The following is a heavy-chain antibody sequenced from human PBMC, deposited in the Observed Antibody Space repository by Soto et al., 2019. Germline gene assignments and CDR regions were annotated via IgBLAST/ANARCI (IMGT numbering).Heavy chain of an antibody. V-gene: IGHV3-74*01. J-gene: IGHJ3*02. CDR2: INNDGSTT. Sequence: VQLVESEGGLVQPGGSLRLSCAASGFTLSHYWMHWVRQSPGKGLVWVSHINNDGSTTTYADSVKGRFTISRDNAKNTLYLQMNSLRAEDTAVYYCARGGYCIGPDCKGAFDIWGQGTMVTVSS. CDR1: GFTLSHYW. D-gene: IGHD2-15*01. CDR3: ARGGYCIGPDCKGAFDI.